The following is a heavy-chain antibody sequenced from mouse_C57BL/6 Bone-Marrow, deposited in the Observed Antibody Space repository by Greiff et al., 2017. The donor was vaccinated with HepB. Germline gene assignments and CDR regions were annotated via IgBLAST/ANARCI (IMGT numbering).Heavy chain of an antibody. CDR3: ARTGRFSWFAY. V-gene: IGHV1-82*01. J-gene: IGHJ3*01. CDR1: GYAFSSSW. Sequence: VHLVESGPELVKPGASVKISCKASGYAFSSSWMNWVKQRPGKGLEWIGRIYPGDGDTNYNGKFKGKATLTADKSSSTAYMQLSSLTSEDSAVYFCARTGRFSWFAYWGQGTLVTVSA. CDR2: IYPGDGDT.